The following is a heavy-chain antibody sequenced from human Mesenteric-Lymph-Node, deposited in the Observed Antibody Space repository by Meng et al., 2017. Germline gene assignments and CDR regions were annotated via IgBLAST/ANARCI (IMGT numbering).Heavy chain of an antibody. J-gene: IGHJ5*01. V-gene: IGHV3-48*03. Sequence: GESLKISCAASGFTFSDYEMNWVRQAPGRGLEWVSYISRSGSTTYYGDSVQGRFIMSRDNTKNSLYLQMNSLRAEDTALYYCARDLHDHGIRFESWGQGTMVTVSS. CDR2: ISRSGSTT. CDR3: ARDLHDHGIRFES. D-gene: IGHD4-17*01. CDR1: GFTFSDYE.